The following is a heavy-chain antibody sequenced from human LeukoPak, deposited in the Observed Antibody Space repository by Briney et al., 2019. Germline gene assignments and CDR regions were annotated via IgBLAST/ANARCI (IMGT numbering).Heavy chain of an antibody. Sequence: SETLSLTCAVYGGSFSGYYWSWIRQPPGKGLEWIGEINHSGSTNYNPSLKSRVTISVDTSKNQFSLKLSSVTAADTAVYHCARLIWSGELAQRAAFDIWGQGTMVTVSS. D-gene: IGHD3-10*01. J-gene: IGHJ3*02. CDR1: GGSFSGYY. CDR2: INHSGST. CDR3: ARLIWSGELAQRAAFDI. V-gene: IGHV4-34*01.